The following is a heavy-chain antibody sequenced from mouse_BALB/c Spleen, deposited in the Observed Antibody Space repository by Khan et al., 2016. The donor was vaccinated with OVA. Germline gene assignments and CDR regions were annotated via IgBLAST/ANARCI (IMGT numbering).Heavy chain of an antibody. Sequence: EVELVESGGDLVKPGGSQKLSCSASGFTFSTFAMSWVRQTPEKRLEWVATISSGGDYFYYPDSVTGRFTISRDNAKNTPYLQMSSLGSEDTAMYYCARHNYGPFAYWGQGTLVTVSA. J-gene: IGHJ3*01. CDR1: GFTFSTFA. V-gene: IGHV5-9-3*01. D-gene: IGHD1-1*01. CDR3: ARHNYGPFAY. CDR2: ISSGGDYF.